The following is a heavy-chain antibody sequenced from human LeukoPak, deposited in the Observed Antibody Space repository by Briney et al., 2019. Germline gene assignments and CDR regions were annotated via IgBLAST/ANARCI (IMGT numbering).Heavy chain of an antibody. V-gene: IGHV4-34*01. J-gene: IGHJ4*02. CDR3: ARGRRGLYYYGSGSVLDY. Sequence: SETLSLTCAVYGGSFSGYYWSWIRQPPGKGLEWIGEINHSGSTNYNPSLKSRVAISVDTSKNQFSLKLSSVTAADTAVYYCARGRRGLYYYGSGSVLDYWGQGTLVTVSS. CDR1: GGSFSGYY. D-gene: IGHD3-10*01. CDR2: INHSGST.